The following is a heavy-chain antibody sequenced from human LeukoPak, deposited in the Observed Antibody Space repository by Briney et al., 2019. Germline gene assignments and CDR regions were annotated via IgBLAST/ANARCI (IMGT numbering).Heavy chain of an antibody. D-gene: IGHD1-7*01. J-gene: IGHJ4*02. V-gene: IGHV3-23*01. Sequence: GGSLRLSCAASGFTFSRHGMHWVRQAPGKGLEWVSAISGSGVSTYYADSVKGRFTVSRDNSKNTLYLQMSSLRAEDTAVYYCAKDERNWNYNLASQTYDWGQGTLVTVSS. CDR3: AKDERNWNYNLASQTYD. CDR2: ISGSGVST. CDR1: GFTFSRHG.